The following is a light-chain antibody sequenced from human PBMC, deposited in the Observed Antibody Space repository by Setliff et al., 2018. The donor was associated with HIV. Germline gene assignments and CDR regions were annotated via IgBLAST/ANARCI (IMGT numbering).Light chain of an antibody. CDR2: RNN. CDR3: ATWDDSLNGNG. V-gene: IGLV1-44*01. Sequence: QSALTQPPSASGTPGQRVTISCSGSSSNIGSNIVNWYQHLPGTAPKLLIYRNNQRPSGVPDRFSGSKSGTSASLAISGLQSEDEADYYCATWDDSLNGNGFGSGTKGTVL. CDR1: SSNIGSNI. J-gene: IGLJ1*01.